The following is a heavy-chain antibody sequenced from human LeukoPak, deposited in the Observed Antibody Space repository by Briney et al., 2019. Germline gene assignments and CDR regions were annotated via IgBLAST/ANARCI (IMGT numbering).Heavy chain of an antibody. J-gene: IGHJ4*02. CDR2: ISYDGSNK. CDR3: AKDRVGGALEL. V-gene: IGHV3-30*18. D-gene: IGHD2-21*01. CDR1: GFTFSSYG. Sequence: GGSLRLSCAASGFTFSSYGMHWVRQAPGKGLEWVAVISYDGSNKYYADSVKGRFTISRDNSKNTLYLQMNSLRAEDTAVYYCAKDRVGGALELWGQGTLATVSS.